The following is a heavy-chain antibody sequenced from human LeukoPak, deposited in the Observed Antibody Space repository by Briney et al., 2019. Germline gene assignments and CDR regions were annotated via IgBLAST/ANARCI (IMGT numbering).Heavy chain of an antibody. CDR2: INRSGST. CDR3: AREALGYCSSTSCHPYFDY. Sequence: SETLSLTCAVYGGSFSGYYWSWIRQPPGKGLEWIGEINRSGSTNYNPSLKSRVTISVDTSKNQFSLKLSSVTAADTAVYYCAREALGYCSSTSCHPYFDYWGQGTLVTVSS. J-gene: IGHJ4*02. D-gene: IGHD2-2*01. CDR1: GGSFSGYY. V-gene: IGHV4-34*01.